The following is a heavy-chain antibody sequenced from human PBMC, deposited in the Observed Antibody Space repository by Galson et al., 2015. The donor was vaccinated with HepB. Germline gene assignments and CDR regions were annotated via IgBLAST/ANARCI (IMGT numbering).Heavy chain of an antibody. CDR1: GGTFSSYA. J-gene: IGHJ4*02. CDR2: IIPILGIA. V-gene: IGHV1-69*10. CDR3: ARDREGYDYVWGSYRPYYFDY. D-gene: IGHD3-16*02. Sequence: SVKVSCKASGGTFSSYAISWVRQAPGQGLEWMGGIIPILGIANYAQKFQGRVTITADKSTSTAYMELSSLRSEDTAVYYCARDREGYDYVWGSYRPYYFDYWGQGTLVTVSS.